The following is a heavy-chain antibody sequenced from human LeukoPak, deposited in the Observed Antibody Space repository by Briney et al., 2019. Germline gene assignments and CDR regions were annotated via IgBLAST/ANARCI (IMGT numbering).Heavy chain of an antibody. V-gene: IGHV4-34*01. Sequence: SETLSLTCAVYGGSFSGYYWSWIRQPPGKGLEWIGEINHSGSTNYNPSLKSRVTISVDTSKNQFSPKLSSVTAADTAVYYCAGCISFYFQHWGQGTLVTVSS. J-gene: IGHJ1*01. CDR2: INHSGST. CDR3: AGCISFYFQH. D-gene: IGHD2-8*01. CDR1: GGSFSGYY.